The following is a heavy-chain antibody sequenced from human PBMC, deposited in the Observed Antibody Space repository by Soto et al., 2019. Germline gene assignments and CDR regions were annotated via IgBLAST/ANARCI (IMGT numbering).Heavy chain of an antibody. CDR2: IYYSGST. CDR1: GGSISSSSYY. J-gene: IGHJ6*02. Sequence: SETLSLTCTVSGGSISSSSYYWGWIRQPPGKGLEWIGSIYYSGSTYYNPSLKSRVTISVDTSKNQFSLKLSSVTAADTAVDYCARNSDGSGSYYIRYYYYYGMDVWGQGTTVTVSS. V-gene: IGHV4-39*01. D-gene: IGHD3-10*01. CDR3: ARNSDGSGSYYIRYYYYYGMDV.